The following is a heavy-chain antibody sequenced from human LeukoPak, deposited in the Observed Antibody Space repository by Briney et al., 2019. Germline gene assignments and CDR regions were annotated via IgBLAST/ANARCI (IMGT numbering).Heavy chain of an antibody. D-gene: IGHD3-16*01. CDR1: GGSISSGSCY. V-gene: IGHV4-61*02. CDR3: ARYEGDYFDY. J-gene: IGHJ4*02. Sequence: SETLSLTCAVSGGSISSGSCYWNWIRQPAGKGLEWIGRIYTSGSTSYNSSLKSRVSMSVDTSKNQFSLKLSSVTAADTAVYYCARYEGDYFDYWGQGTLVTVSS. CDR2: IYTSGST.